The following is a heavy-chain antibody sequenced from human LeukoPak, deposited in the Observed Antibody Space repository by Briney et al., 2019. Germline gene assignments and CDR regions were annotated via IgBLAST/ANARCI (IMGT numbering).Heavy chain of an antibody. J-gene: IGHJ4*02. D-gene: IGHD3-22*01. CDR2: ISAFNGNT. CDR3: ARVGEITMIVVDTDY. CDR1: GYTFTSYG. V-gene: IGHV1-18*01. Sequence: ASVKVSCKASGYTFTSYGISWVRQAPGQGLDWMGWISAFNGNTNYAQKLQGRVTMTTDTSTSTAYMELRSLRSDDTAVYYCARVGEITMIVVDTDYWGQGTLVTVSS.